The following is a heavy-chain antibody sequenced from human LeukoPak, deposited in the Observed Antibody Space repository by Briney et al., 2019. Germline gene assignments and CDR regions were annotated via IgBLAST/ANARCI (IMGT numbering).Heavy chain of an antibody. V-gene: IGHV3-30*02. Sequence: PGGSLRLSCAASGFTFSSYGMHWVRQAPGKGLEWVAFIRYDGSNKYYADSVKGRFTISRDNSRNTVFLQVNSLRTEDTAVFYCAKSSCGGDCNSGAFDDWGQGTLVTVTS. CDR3: AKSSCGGDCNSGAFDD. D-gene: IGHD2-21*01. J-gene: IGHJ4*02. CDR2: IRYDGSNK. CDR1: GFTFSSYG.